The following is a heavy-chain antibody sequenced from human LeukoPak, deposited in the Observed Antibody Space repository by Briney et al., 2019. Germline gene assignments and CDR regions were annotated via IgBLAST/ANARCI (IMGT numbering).Heavy chain of an antibody. D-gene: IGHD3-22*01. Sequence: PSETLSLTCTVSGGSISSSSYYWGWIRQPPGKGLEWIGSIYYSGSTYYNPSLKSRFTISVDTSKNQISLKLSSVTAADTAVYYCARDGYYDSSGTDNWFDPWGQGTLVTVSS. CDR1: GGSISSSSYY. CDR3: ARDGYYDSSGTDNWFDP. CDR2: IYYSGST. V-gene: IGHV4-39*07. J-gene: IGHJ5*02.